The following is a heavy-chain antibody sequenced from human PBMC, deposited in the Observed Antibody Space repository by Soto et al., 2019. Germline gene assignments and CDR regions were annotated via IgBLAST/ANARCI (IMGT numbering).Heavy chain of an antibody. CDR2: ISSNSRSI. CDR3: AKANTDMITFGGVIFSSHFDY. V-gene: IGHV3-9*01. Sequence: EVQLVESGGGLVQPGRSLRLSCAASGFTFDDYAMHWVRQAPGKGLEWVSGISSNSRSIGYADSVKGRFTISIDNAKNSLYLKMNSLRAGHTALDSCAKANTDMITFGGVIFSSHFDYWGQGTLVTVSS. J-gene: IGHJ4*02. CDR1: GFTFDDYA. D-gene: IGHD3-16*02.